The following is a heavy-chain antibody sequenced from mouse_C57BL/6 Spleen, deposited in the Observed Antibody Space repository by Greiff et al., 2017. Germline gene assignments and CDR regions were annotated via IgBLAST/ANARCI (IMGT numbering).Heavy chain of an antibody. CDR2: ISSGSSTI. V-gene: IGHV5-17*01. CDR1: GFTFSDYG. CDR3: ARPDWDY. Sequence: EVKLVASGGGLVKPGGSLKLSCAASGFTFSDYGMHWVRQAPETGLEWVAYISSGSSTIYYADTVKGRFTISRDNAKNTLFLQMTSLRSEDTAMYYCARPDWDYWGKGTTLTVSS. J-gene: IGHJ2*01. D-gene: IGHD2-13*01.